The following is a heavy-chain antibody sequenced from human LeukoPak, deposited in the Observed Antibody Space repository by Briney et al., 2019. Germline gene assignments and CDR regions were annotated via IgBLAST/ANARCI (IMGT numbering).Heavy chain of an antibody. CDR3: ARDAGATAY. Sequence: TETLSLTCTVSGVSISTDYWTWVRQSPGKGLEWIGYIHYSGSTSYNPSLKSRVTISVDTSKNQFSLKLTSVTSADTAVYYCARDAGATAYWGQGALVTVSS. J-gene: IGHJ4*02. CDR1: GVSISTDY. CDR2: IHYSGST. D-gene: IGHD4/OR15-4a*01. V-gene: IGHV4-59*13.